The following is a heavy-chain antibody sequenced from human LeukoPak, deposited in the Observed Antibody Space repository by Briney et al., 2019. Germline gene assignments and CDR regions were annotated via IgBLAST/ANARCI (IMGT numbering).Heavy chain of an antibody. D-gene: IGHD3-22*01. CDR1: GYTFTSCD. Sequence: GASVKVSCKASGYTFTSCDINWVRQATGQGLEWMGWMNPNSGNTGYAQKFQGRVTMTRNTSISTAYMELRSLRSEDTAVYYCARGRTDYYESSGSFPALGYWGQGTLVTVSS. J-gene: IGHJ4*02. CDR3: ARGRTDYYESSGSFPALGY. CDR2: MNPNSGNT. V-gene: IGHV1-8*01.